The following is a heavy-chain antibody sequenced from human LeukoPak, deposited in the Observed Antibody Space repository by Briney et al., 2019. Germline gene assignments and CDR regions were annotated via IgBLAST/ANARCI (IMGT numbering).Heavy chain of an antibody. CDR3: AREYSSSSGRRAFDF. V-gene: IGHV4-59*08. Sequence: PSETLSLTCTVSGGSISSYYWNWIRQPPGKGLEWLGYIYYSGSTNYNPSLKSRVTTLVDTSKNQFSLRLSSVTAADTAVYYCAREYSSSSGRRAFDFWGQGTMVTVSS. CDR2: IYYSGST. D-gene: IGHD6-6*01. J-gene: IGHJ3*01. CDR1: GGSISSYY.